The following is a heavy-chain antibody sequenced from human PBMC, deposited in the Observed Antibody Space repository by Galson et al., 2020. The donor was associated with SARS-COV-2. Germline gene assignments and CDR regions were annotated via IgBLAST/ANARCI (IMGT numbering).Heavy chain of an antibody. V-gene: IGHV3-23*01. CDR2: ISGGAGST. CDR1: SA. D-gene: IGHD3-3*01. Sequence: SAMSWVRLAPGKGLEWVSGISGGAGSTHYADAVKGRFTISRDNSRNTLYLQMGSLRAEDSAVYYCATLAFSEWLPRLGYMAVWGKGTTVTVSS. J-gene: IGHJ6*03. CDR3: ATLAFSEWLPRLGYMAV.